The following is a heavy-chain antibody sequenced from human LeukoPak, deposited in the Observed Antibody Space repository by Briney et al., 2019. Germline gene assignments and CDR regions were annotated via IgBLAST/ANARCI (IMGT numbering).Heavy chain of an antibody. Sequence: GGSLRLSCTASGFTVTSYAMTWVRQAPGKGLEWVSGISGSGGHTYNADSVEGRFTISRDNSKNTVSLQLSSLRVEDTAVYFCAKDREDSAMISGVFDLWGRVTLVTVSS. CDR3: AKDREDSAMISGVFDL. J-gene: IGHJ2*01. V-gene: IGHV3-23*01. CDR1: GFTVTSYA. CDR2: ISGSGGHT. D-gene: IGHD5-18*01.